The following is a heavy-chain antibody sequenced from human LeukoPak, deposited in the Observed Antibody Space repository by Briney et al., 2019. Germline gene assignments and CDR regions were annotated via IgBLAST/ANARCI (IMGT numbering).Heavy chain of an antibody. Sequence: GGSLRLSCAASGFTFSSYSMNWVRQAPGKGLEWVSSISSSSSYIYYADSVKGRFTISRDNAKNSLYLQMNSLRAEDTAVYYCARDSEWLRWGFDYWGQGTLVTVSS. CDR2: ISSSSSYI. J-gene: IGHJ4*02. V-gene: IGHV3-21*01. D-gene: IGHD5-12*01. CDR3: ARDSEWLRWGFDY. CDR1: GFTFSSYS.